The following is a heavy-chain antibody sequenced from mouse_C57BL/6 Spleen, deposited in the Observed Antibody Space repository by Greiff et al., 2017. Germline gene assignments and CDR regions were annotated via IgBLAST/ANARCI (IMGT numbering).Heavy chain of an antibody. J-gene: IGHJ1*03. D-gene: IGHD1-1*01. CDR2: IRLKSDNYAT. V-gene: IGHV6-3*01. CDR1: GFTFSNYW. CDR3: TEATVVPFDV. Sequence: EVMLVESGGGLVQPGGSMKLSCVASGFTFSNYWMNWVRQSPEKGLEWVAQIRLKSDNYATHYAESVKGRFTISRDDSKSSVYLQMNNLRAEDTGIYYCTEATVVPFDVWGTGTTVTVSS.